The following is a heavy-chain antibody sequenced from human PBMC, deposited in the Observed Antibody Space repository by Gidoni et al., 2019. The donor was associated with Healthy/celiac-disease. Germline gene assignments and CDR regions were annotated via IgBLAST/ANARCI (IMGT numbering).Heavy chain of an antibody. D-gene: IGHD2-8*01. V-gene: IGHV4-34*01. CDR3: ARGPASENNGGYYYYYYYMDV. CDR2: INHSGST. J-gene: IGHJ6*03. CDR1: GGSFSGYY. Sequence: QVQLQQWGAGLLKPSETLSLTCAVYGGSFSGYYWSWIRQPPGKGLEWIGEINHSGSTNYNPSLKSRVTISVDTSKNQFSLKLSSVTAADTAVYYCARGPASENNGGYYYYYYYMDVWGKGTTVTVSS.